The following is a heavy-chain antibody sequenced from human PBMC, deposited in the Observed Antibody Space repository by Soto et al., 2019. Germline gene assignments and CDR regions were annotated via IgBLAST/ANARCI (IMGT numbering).Heavy chain of an antibody. Sequence: SETLSLTCTVSGGSISSSSYYWGWIRQPPGKGLEWIGSIYYSGSTYYNPSLKSRVTISVDTSKNQFSLKLSSVTAADTAVYYCASHSAALVLPLYYYYYGMDVWGQGTTVTVSS. J-gene: IGHJ6*02. D-gene: IGHD6-13*01. V-gene: IGHV4-39*01. CDR1: GGSISSSSYY. CDR3: ASHSAALVLPLYYYYYGMDV. CDR2: IYYSGST.